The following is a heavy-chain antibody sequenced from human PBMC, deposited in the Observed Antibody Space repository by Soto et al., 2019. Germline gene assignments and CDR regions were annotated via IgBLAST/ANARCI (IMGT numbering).Heavy chain of an antibody. Sequence: QLHLQQSGSGLVKPSQTLSLTCDVSGGSIRSGSHTWSWIRQPAGKGLEWIGHIHHSGSTYYSPSLESRVTILVDRSKNYFSLRLTYVTAADTAVYYCARGRIGGDYDVWGQGTTVIVSS. CDR2: IHHSGST. J-gene: IGHJ6*02. V-gene: IGHV4-30-2*01. CDR1: GGSIRSGSHT. CDR3: ARGRIGGDYDV. D-gene: IGHD4-17*01.